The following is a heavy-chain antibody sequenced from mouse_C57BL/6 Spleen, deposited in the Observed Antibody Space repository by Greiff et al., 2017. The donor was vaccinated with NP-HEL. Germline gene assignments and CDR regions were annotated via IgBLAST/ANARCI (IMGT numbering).Heavy chain of an antibody. D-gene: IGHD1-1*01. CDR3: SITTVIAPYAMDY. CDR2: ISPVSGET. Sequence: QVQLKESGAELASPGASVTLSCKASGYTFTDYTMNWVKKRPGQGLEWIGRISPVSGETNYNQKFMGKATFSVDRSSSTMYMVLTNLTSEDPAVYYCSITTVIAPYAMDYWGQGTSVTVSS. CDR1: GYTFTDYT. J-gene: IGHJ4*01. V-gene: IGHV1-11*01.